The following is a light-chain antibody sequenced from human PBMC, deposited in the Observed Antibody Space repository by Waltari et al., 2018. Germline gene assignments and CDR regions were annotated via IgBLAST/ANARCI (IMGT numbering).Light chain of an antibody. CDR2: EGS. J-gene: IGLJ2*01. CDR3: CSYAGSSTFVV. V-gene: IGLV2-23*03. CDR1: SSDVGSYNL. Sequence: QSALIQPASVSGSPGQSITISCTGTSSDVGSYNLVSWYQQYPDKAPKLMIYEGSKRPSGVSNRFSGSKSGNPASLTISGLQAEDEADYYCCSYAGSSTFVVFGGGTKLTVL.